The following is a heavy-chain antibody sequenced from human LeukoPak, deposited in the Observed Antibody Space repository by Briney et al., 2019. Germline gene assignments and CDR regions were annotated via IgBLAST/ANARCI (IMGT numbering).Heavy chain of an antibody. CDR3: AGRFGSSLSWFDP. CDR2: IIPIFGTA. D-gene: IGHD6-13*01. J-gene: IGHJ5*02. V-gene: IGHV1-69*01. Sequence: SVKVSGKASGGTFSSYAISWVRQAPGQGLEWMGGIIPIFGTANYAQKFQGRVTITADESTSTAYMELSSLRSEDTAVYYCAGRFGSSLSWFDPWGQGTLVTVSS. CDR1: GGTFSSYA.